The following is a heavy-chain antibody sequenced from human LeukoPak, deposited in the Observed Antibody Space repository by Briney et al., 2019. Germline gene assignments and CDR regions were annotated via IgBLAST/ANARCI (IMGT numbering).Heavy chain of an antibody. Sequence: GSVNVSCKASGDTFAGYYLHWVRQAPGQGLGWVWWINVNSGVTDYAQRFQGRVTMTTDMSITTAYMELNRVRPDDAAVYYCATGGGSSGYPEYWGQGTLVTVSS. D-gene: IGHD3-22*01. J-gene: IGHJ4*02. CDR3: ATGGGSSGYPEY. CDR1: GDTFAGYY. V-gene: IGHV1-2*02. CDR2: INVNSGVT.